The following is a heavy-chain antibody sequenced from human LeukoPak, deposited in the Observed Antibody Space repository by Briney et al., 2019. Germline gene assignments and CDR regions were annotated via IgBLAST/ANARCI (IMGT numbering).Heavy chain of an antibody. Sequence: SETLSLTCTVSGASISSYYWSWIRQPPGKGLEWIGYIYYSGSTNYNPSLKSRVTISVDTSKNQFSLKLSSVTAADTAVYYCARVEVGSGRYCSSTSCYSTYYYYMDVWGKGTTVTVSS. J-gene: IGHJ6*03. CDR2: IYYSGST. V-gene: IGHV4-59*01. D-gene: IGHD2-2*01. CDR3: ARVEVGSGRYCSSTSCYSTYYYYMDV. CDR1: GASISSYY.